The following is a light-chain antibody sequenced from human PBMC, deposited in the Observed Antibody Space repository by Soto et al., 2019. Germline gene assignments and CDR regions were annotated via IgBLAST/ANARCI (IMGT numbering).Light chain of an antibody. V-gene: IGLV2-23*01. CDR2: EGS. CDR3: CSYATSGYV. Sequence: QSVLAQPASVSGSPGQSITISCTGTSSDVGTYNLVSGYQQHPGKAPKLMIYEGSKRPSGVSNRFSGSKSGNTASLTISGLQAEDEADYYCCSYATSGYVFGTGTKVTVL. CDR1: SSDVGTYNL. J-gene: IGLJ1*01.